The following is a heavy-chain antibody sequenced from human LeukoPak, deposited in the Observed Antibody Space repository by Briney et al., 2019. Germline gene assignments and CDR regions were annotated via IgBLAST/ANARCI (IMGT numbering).Heavy chain of an antibody. D-gene: IGHD3-22*01. Sequence: GGSLRLSCAASGFTFSSYSMNWVRQAPGKGPEWVSSISSSSSYIYYADSVKGRFTISRDNAKNSLYLQMNSLRAEDTAVYYCARGSYYYDSSGYYYFDYWGQGTLVTVSS. V-gene: IGHV3-21*01. CDR3: ARGSYYYDSSGYYYFDY. J-gene: IGHJ4*02. CDR1: GFTFSSYS. CDR2: ISSSSSYI.